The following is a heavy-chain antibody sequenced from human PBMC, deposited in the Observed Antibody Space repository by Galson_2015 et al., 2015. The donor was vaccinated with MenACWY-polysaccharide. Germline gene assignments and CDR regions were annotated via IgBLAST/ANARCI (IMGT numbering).Heavy chain of an antibody. CDR2: ISGGGDTT. D-gene: IGHD3-10*01. CDR3: AKDGWFEGGSSTFDI. J-gene: IGHJ3*02. CDR1: GFTFSSYA. Sequence: SLRLSCAASGFTFSSYAMSWVRQAPGQGLEWVSAISGGGDTTYYAGSVKGRFTISRDNSKNTLFLQMSSLRAEDTAVYYCAKDGWFEGGSSTFDIWGQGTMVTVSS. V-gene: IGHV3-23*01.